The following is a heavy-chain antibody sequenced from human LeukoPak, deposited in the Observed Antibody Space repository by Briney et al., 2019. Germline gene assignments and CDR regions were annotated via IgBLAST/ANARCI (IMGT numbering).Heavy chain of an antibody. Sequence: GGSLRLSCAASGFTFDDYGMSWVRQAPGKWLEWVSGINWNGGSTGYADSVKGRFTISRDNAKNSLYLQMNSLRAEDTALYYCARDAQLRYFDWYFDYWGQGTLVTVSS. D-gene: IGHD3-9*01. CDR3: ARDAQLRYFDWYFDY. CDR1: GFTFDDYG. J-gene: IGHJ4*02. CDR2: INWNGGST. V-gene: IGHV3-20*04.